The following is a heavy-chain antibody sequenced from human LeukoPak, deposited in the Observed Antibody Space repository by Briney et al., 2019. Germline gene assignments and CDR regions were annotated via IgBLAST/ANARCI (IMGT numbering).Heavy chain of an antibody. J-gene: IGHJ4*02. CDR1: GGTFSSYA. CDR2: IIPILGIA. CDR3: ARDYYDSSGYYYFDY. V-gene: IGHV1-69*04. D-gene: IGHD3-22*01. Sequence: EASVKVSCKASGGTFSSYAISWVRQAPGQGLGWMGRIIPILGIANYAQKFQGRVTITADKSTSTAYMELSSLRSEDTAVYYCARDYYDSSGYYYFDYWGQGTLVTVSS.